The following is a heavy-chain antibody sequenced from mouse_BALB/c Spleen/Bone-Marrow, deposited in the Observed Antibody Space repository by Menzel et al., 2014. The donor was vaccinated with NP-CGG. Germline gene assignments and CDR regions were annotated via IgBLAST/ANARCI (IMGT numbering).Heavy chain of an antibody. Sequence: EVQLQQSGAELVKPGASVKLSCTASGFNIEDTHMHWVKQRPEQGLEWIGRIDPANGNTKYDPKFQGKATITADTSSNTAYLQLSSLTSEDTAVYYCAEITTAAYYVMDYWGQGTSVTVSS. CDR2: IDPANGNT. CDR1: GFNIEDTH. CDR3: AEITTAAYYVMDY. V-gene: IGHV14-3*02. D-gene: IGHD1-2*01. J-gene: IGHJ4*01.